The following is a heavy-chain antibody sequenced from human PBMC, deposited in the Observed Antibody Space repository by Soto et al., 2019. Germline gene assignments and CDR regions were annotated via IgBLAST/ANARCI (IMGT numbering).Heavy chain of an antibody. Sequence: PGGSLRLSCAASGFTFSDCCMSWIRQAPGKGLEWVSYICSGGSSIYYADSVKGRFTISRDNAKNSLYLQMNSLRAEDTAVYYCARDPRQYYFDYWGQGTLVTVSS. CDR3: ARDPRQYYFDY. CDR2: ICSGGSSI. CDR1: GFTFSDCC. V-gene: IGHV3-11*01. J-gene: IGHJ4*02.